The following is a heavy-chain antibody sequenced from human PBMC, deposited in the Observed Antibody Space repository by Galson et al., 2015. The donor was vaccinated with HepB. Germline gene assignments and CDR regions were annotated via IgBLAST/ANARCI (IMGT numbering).Heavy chain of an antibody. D-gene: IGHD3-3*01. CDR1: GFTFSSYW. CDR2: IKQDESEK. V-gene: IGHV3-7*03. Sequence: SLRLSCAASGFTFSSYWMSWVRQAPGKGLEWVANIKQDESEKYYVDSVKGRFTISRDNAKNSLYLQMNSLRAEDTAVYYCARDIPSGSSSFDPWGQGTLVTVSS. J-gene: IGHJ5*02. CDR3: ARDIPSGSSSFDP.